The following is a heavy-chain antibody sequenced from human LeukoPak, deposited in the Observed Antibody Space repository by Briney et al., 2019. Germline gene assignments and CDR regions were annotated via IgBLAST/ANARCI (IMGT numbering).Heavy chain of an antibody. CDR1: GFTFSSYW. Sequence: TGGSLRLSCAASGFTFSSYWMSWVRQAPGKGLEWVANIKQDGSEKYYVDSVKGRFTISRDNAKNSLYLQMNSLRAEDTAVYYCATASYYDFWSGYYRNYYYYYMDVWGKGTTVTVSS. V-gene: IGHV3-7*01. J-gene: IGHJ6*03. CDR3: ATASYYDFWSGYYRNYYYYYMDV. D-gene: IGHD3-3*01. CDR2: IKQDGSEK.